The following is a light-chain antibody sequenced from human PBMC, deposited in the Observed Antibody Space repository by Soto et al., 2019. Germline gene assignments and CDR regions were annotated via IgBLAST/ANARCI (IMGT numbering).Light chain of an antibody. CDR2: EVT. V-gene: IGLV2-23*02. J-gene: IGLJ1*01. Sequence: QSALTQPASVSGSPGQSITISCTRSSSHVGSYDFVSWYQQHPGKAPKVLIYEVTKRPSGVSDRFSGSKSGNTASLTISGLQADDEADYYCCADAGSSRYVSGTGTKVTVL. CDR3: CADAGSSRYV. CDR1: SSHVGSYDF.